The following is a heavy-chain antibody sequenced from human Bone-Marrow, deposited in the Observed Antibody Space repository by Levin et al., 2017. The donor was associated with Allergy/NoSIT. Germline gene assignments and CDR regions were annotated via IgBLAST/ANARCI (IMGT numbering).Heavy chain of an antibody. D-gene: IGHD3-22*01. J-gene: IGHJ6*02. CDR1: GGSISSSPYY. V-gene: IGHV4-39*07. CDR3: ARLYDSSAHGLDV. CDR2: IYHSGRS. Sequence: GSLRLSCTVSGGSISSSPYYWGWIRQPPGKRLECIGVIYHSGRSYYNPSLQSRVTISVDTPKNQFSLKLRSVTAADTAVYHCARLYDSSAHGLDVWGQGTTVTVSS.